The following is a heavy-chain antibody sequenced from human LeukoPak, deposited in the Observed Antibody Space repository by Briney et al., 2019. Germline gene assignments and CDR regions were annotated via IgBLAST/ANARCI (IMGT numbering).Heavy chain of an antibody. D-gene: IGHD3-22*01. Sequence: GGSLRLSCAASGFTFDDYAMHWVRQAPGKGLEWVSGISWNSGSIGYADSVKGRFTISRDNAKNSLYLQMNSLRAEDTALYYGEKAYDGGVNYPNGSDPWGQEPLVTVSS. CDR2: ISWNSGSI. J-gene: IGHJ5*02. V-gene: IGHV3-9*01. CDR1: GFTFDDYA. CDR3: EKAYDGGVNYPNGSDP.